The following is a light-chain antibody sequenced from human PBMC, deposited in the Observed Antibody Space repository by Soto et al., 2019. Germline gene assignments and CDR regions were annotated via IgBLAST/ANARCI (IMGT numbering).Light chain of an antibody. CDR3: CSYAGSSPYVV. V-gene: IGLV2-23*02. Sequence: QSALTQPASVSGSPGQSITISCTGTSSDVGSYNLVSWYQQHPGKAPKLMIYEVSKRPSGVSNRFSGSKSGNTASLTISGLQAEDEADYYFCSYAGSSPYVVFGGGTKLTVL. CDR1: SSDVGSYNL. CDR2: EVS. J-gene: IGLJ2*01.